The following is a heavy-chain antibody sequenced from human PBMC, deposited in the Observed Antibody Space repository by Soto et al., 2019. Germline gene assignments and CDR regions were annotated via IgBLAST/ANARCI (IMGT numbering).Heavy chain of an antibody. D-gene: IGHD3-16*01. CDR1: GGSISSYY. CDR2: IYYSGST. CDR3: ARDTRDSWGPRGPYYYYYYMDV. Sequence: SETMSLTCTVSGGSISSYYWSWIRQPPGKGLEWIGYIYYSGSTNYNPSLKSRVTISVDTSKNQFSLKLSSVTAADTAVYYCARDTRDSWGPRGPYYYYYYMDVWGKGTTVTVSS. V-gene: IGHV4-59*01. J-gene: IGHJ6*03.